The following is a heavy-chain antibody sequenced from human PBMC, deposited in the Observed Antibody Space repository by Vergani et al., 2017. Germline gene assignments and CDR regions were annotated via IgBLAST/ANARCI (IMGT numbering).Heavy chain of an antibody. CDR2: VYTSGMT. CDR3: ARASRLDCSSTSCYTPYYDYYMDV. J-gene: IGHJ6*03. Sequence: QVQLQESGPRLVRPSQTLSLTCTVSGGSINTGAYYWSWIRQPAGKGLEWIGRVYTSGMTNYNPSLKSRVTILVDRSKSQLSLKLTSVTAGDTAVYYCARASRLDCSSTSCYTPYYDYYMDVWGKGTTVTVSS. CDR1: GGSINTGAYY. D-gene: IGHD2-2*02. V-gene: IGHV4-61*02.